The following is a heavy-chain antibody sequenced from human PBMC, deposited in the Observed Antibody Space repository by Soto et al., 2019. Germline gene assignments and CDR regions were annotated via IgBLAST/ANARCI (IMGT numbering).Heavy chain of an antibody. CDR2: VSYDGGTK. CDR1: GFTLSSHG. V-gene: IGHV3-30*03. CDR3: AREPPSLVLLYGMDV. J-gene: IGHJ6*02. Sequence: GGSLRLSCAASGFTLSSHGMQWVRQAPGKGLEWVAVVSYDGGTKDYADSVKGRFAISIDNSKNTLSLQMSSLRAEDTAVYYCAREPPSLVLLYGMDVWGQGTTVTVSS.